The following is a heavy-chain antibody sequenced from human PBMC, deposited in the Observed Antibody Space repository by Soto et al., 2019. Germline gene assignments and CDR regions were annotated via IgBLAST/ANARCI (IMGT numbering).Heavy chain of an antibody. Sequence: GGSLRLSCAASGFTFSNYGMHWVRQAPGKGLEWVAIISYDGDNEYYADSVRGRFTISRDNAKNSLYLQMNSLRAEDTAVYYCARAPRLLDVWGQGTMVTVSS. D-gene: IGHD6-25*01. CDR2: ISYDGDNE. CDR3: ARAPRLLDV. V-gene: IGHV3-30*03. CDR1: GFTFSNYG. J-gene: IGHJ3*01.